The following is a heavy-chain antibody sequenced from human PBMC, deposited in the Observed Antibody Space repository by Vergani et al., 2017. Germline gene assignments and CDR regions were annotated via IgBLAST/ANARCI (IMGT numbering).Heavy chain of an antibody. Sequence: QVHLVESGGGVVQPGRSLRLSCVVSGFTSSYYGMHWVRQAPGKGLEWVAVISYDGTQKYYPDSVKGRFTISRDNSKSTLYLQKNRLRTEDTAVYYCATKRCGTPGCQIGYFREWGQGTLVTVSS. CDR1: GFTSSYYG. CDR2: ISYDGTQK. V-gene: IGHV3-30*03. CDR3: ATKRCGTPGCQIGYFRE. J-gene: IGHJ1*01. D-gene: IGHD1-1*01.